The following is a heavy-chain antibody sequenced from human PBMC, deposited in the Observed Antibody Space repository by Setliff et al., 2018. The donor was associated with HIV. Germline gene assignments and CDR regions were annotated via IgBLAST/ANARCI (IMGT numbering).Heavy chain of an antibody. CDR1: GFTFRSYA. Sequence: QPGGSLRLSCAASGFTFRSYAMHWVRQAPGKGLEWVSAISGSGGSTYYADSVQGRFTISRDDSKNTLYLQMNSLRAEDTAVYYCARGQFRLRPDSLDLWGRGTLVTVSS. J-gene: IGHJ3*01. V-gene: IGHV3-23*01. CDR3: ARGQFRLRPDSLDL. CDR2: ISGSGGST. D-gene: IGHD2-21*02.